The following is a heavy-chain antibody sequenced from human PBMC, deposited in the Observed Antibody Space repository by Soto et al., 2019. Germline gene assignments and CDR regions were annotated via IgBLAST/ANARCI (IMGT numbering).Heavy chain of an antibody. CDR1: GGSISGGGFY. J-gene: IGHJ6*02. CDR3: ARFSYDFWSALGSYGMDV. D-gene: IGHD3-3*01. Sequence: PSETLSLTCTVSGGSISGGGFYWSWIRQFPGKGLEWIGYIYYSDSTYYNPSLKSRVTISVDTSKNQFSLRLNSVTAADTAVYYCARFSYDFWSALGSYGMDVWGQGTKVTVSS. CDR2: IYYSDST. V-gene: IGHV4-31*03.